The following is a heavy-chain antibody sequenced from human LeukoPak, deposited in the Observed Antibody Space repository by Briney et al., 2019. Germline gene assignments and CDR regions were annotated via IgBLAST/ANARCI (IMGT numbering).Heavy chain of an antibody. CDR2: IYPGDSDT. D-gene: IGHD1-26*01. J-gene: IGHJ3*02. V-gene: IGHV5-51*01. Sequence: GESLKISCKGSGYSFTNFWIGWVRQMPGKGLEWMGIIYPGDSDTRYSPSFQGQVTISADKSISTAYVQWSSLKASDTAIYYCATHRRVGAGNSAFDIWGQRTMVTVSS. CDR3: ATHRRVGAGNSAFDI. CDR1: GYSFTNFW.